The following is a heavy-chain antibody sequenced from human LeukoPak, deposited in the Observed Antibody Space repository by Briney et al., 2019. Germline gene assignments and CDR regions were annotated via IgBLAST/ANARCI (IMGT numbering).Heavy chain of an antibody. V-gene: IGHV4-30-2*01. CDR2: IYHSGIT. CDR1: GGSINSDGYS. J-gene: IGHJ4*02. Sequence: SETLSLTCAVSGGSINSDGYSWGWIRQPPGKGLEWIGYIYHSGITYYNPSLKSRVTISVDTSKNQFSLKLSSVTAADTAVYYCARVLGSMITFGGVIPSSFDYWGQGTLVTVSS. CDR3: ARVLGSMITFGGVIPSSFDY. D-gene: IGHD3-16*02.